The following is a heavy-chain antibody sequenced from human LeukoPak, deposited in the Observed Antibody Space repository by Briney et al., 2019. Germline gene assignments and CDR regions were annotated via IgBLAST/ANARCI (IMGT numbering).Heavy chain of an antibody. Sequence: AGGSLRLSCAASGFTFRDYYMSWIRQAPGRGVEGVSYIRSSSSYTNYADSVKGRFTISRENSKNSMYLQMNRLRAEDTDVYYCATIGYCSGGSCYQLYYYYGMDVWGKGTTVHVSS. D-gene: IGHD2-15*01. CDR2: IRSSSSYT. CDR3: ATIGYCSGGSCYQLYYYYGMDV. J-gene: IGHJ6*04. V-gene: IGHV3-11*06. CDR1: GFTFRDYY.